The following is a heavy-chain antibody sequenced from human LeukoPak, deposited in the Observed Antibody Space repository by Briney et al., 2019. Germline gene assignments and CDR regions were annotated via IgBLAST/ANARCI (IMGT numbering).Heavy chain of an antibody. V-gene: IGHV3-43*01. CDR1: GFTFDDYA. CDR2: IIWVGGSA. CDR3: AKENSIRRYYYDSSGYLDY. D-gene: IGHD3-22*01. J-gene: IGHJ4*02. Sequence: GGSLKVSCKASGFTFDDYAMHWVRQAPGQGLEWVSRIIWVGGSAYYADYVKGRVTISRDNSKNSLYLQMNSLRTEDTALYYCAKENSIRRYYYDSSGYLDYWGQGTLVTVSS.